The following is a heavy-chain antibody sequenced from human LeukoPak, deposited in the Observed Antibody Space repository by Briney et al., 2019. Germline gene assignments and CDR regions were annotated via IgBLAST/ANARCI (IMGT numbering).Heavy chain of an antibody. D-gene: IGHD2-21*02. J-gene: IGHJ4*02. Sequence: ASVKVSCKASGYMFTSYDINWVRQATGQGLEWMGWMNPNSGNTGFGQKFRGRVTMTRDTSISTAYMELSSLRSEDTAVYYCARVFCSGGDCYRYFDYWGQGTLVTVSS. V-gene: IGHV1-8*01. CDR2: MNPNSGNT. CDR3: ARVFCSGGDCYRYFDY. CDR1: GYMFTSYD.